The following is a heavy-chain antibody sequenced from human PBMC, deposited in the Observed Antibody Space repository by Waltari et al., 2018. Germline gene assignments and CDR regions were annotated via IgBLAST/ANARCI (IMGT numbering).Heavy chain of an antibody. D-gene: IGHD6-19*01. CDR1: GGSISSSRSY. Sequence: QLQLQESGPGLVKPSETLSFTCTVPGGSISSSRSYWGWIRQPPGKGLEGIGSIYYSGSTYYNPSLKSRVTISVDTSKNQFSLKLSSVTAADTAVYYCATKRESSASGFDYWGQGTLVTVSS. CDR3: ATKRESSASGFDY. V-gene: IGHV4-39*01. CDR2: IYYSGST. J-gene: IGHJ4*02.